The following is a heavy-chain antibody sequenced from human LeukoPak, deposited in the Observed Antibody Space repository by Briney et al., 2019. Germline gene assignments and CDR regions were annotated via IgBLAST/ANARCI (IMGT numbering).Heavy chain of an antibody. D-gene: IGHD4-11*01. CDR3: ARSGPPDTVTKHYYYYYMDV. V-gene: IGHV1-8*01. CDR2: MNPNSGNT. Sequence: ASVKVSCKASGYTFTSYDINWVRQATGQGLEWMGWMNPNSGNTGYAQKFQGRVTMTRDTSISTAYMELSSLRSEDTAVYYCARSGPPDTVTKHYYYYYMDVWGKGTTVTVSS. J-gene: IGHJ6*03. CDR1: GYTFTSYD.